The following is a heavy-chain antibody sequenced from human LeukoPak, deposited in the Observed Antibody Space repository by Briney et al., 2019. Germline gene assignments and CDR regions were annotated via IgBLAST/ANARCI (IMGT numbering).Heavy chain of an antibody. J-gene: IGHJ5*02. CDR3: ARLRGWFDP. CDR2: IYYSGST. V-gene: IGHV4-59*01. Sequence: SETLSLACTVSGGSISSYYWSWIRQPPGKGLEWIGYIYYSGSTNYNPSLKSRVTISVDTSKNQFSLKLSSVTAADTAVYYCARLRGWFDPWGQGTLVTVSS. D-gene: IGHD5-12*01. CDR1: GGSISSYY.